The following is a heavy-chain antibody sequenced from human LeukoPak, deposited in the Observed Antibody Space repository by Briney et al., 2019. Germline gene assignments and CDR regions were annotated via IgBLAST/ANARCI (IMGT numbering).Heavy chain of an antibody. CDR3: ARDGPTYYYDNSGYYFAY. V-gene: IGHV4-38-2*02. J-gene: IGHJ4*02. D-gene: IGHD3-22*01. CDR1: GYSIGSSYY. Sequence: PSETLSLTCAVSGYSIGSSYYWGWIRQPPGKGLEWIGSIYHTGGTYYNPSLKSRVTISIDTSKNQFSLKLSSVTAADTAVYYCARDGPTYYYDNSGYYFAYWGQGTLVSVSS. CDR2: IYHTGGT.